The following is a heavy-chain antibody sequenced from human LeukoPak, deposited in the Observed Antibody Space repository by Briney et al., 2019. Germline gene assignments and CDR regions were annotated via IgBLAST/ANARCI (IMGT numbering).Heavy chain of an antibody. V-gene: IGHV3-23*01. CDR2: ISGSGGST. CDR1: GFTFSSYA. J-gene: IGHJ4*02. D-gene: IGHD2-15*01. CDR3: AKQLGYCSDGSCYFPY. Sequence: PGGSLRLSCAASGFTFSSYAMSWVRQAPGKGLEWVSAISGSGGSTHYADSVKGWFTISRDNSKSTLCLQMNSLRAEDTAVYYCAKQLGYCSDGSCYFPYWGQGTLVTVSS.